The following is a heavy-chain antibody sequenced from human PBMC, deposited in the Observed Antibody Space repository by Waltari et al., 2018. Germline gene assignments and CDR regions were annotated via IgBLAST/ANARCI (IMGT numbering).Heavy chain of an antibody. CDR1: GYTFSSYG. D-gene: IGHD6-13*01. CDR2: ISGYNDNR. CDR3: ARDGQQVEPYYYYGMDV. V-gene: IGHV1-18*04. J-gene: IGHJ6*02. Sequence: QVQLVQSGAEVKKPGASVKVSCKASGYTFSSYGISWVRQAPGQGLEWMGWISGYNDNRKYSQKVQGRVSMTADTFTSTAYMELRSLRSDGTAVYYCARDGQQVEPYYYYGMDVWGQGTTVTVSS.